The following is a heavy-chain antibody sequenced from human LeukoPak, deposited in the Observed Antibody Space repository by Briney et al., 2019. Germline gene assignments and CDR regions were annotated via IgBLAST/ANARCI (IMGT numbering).Heavy chain of an antibody. CDR2: ISSSSSYI. D-gene: IGHD4-17*01. CDR3: ARDRTTVTTFDY. Sequence: GGSLRLSCAASRFTFSTYTMNWVRQAPGKGLEWVSSISSSSSYIYYADSVKGRFTISRDNAKNSLYLQMNTLRAEDTAVYYWARDRTTVTTFDYWGQEPLVTVSS. J-gene: IGHJ4*02. V-gene: IGHV3-21*01. CDR1: RFTFSTYT.